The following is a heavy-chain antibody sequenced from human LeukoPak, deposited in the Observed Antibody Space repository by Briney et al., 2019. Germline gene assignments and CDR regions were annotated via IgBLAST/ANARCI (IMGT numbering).Heavy chain of an antibody. CDR1: GFTFSSYN. D-gene: IGHD3-10*01. CDR2: IRSSSSYI. J-gene: IGHJ3*02. Sequence: PGGSLRLPCSASGFTFSSYNKNWVRQGPGKGPEWGSSIRSSSSYIYYADSMKGRFTISRDNSKNTLYLQMNSLRAEDTAVYYCARLGYGSGSPEAAFDIWGQGTMVTVSS. CDR3: ARLGYGSGSPEAAFDI. V-gene: IGHV3-21*01.